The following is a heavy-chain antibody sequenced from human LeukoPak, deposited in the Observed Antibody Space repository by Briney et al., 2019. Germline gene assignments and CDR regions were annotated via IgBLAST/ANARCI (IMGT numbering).Heavy chain of an antibody. J-gene: IGHJ4*02. CDR2: VSASGDST. V-gene: IGHV3-23*01. Sequence: GGSLRLSCVASGFTFSSYAMSWVRQAPGKGLAWISTVSASGDSTSYADSVKGRFTISRDNSKNALYLQVNSLRADDAALYYCAKSHYYGSGSSDYWGQGTLVTVSS. CDR1: GFTFSSYA. D-gene: IGHD3-10*01. CDR3: AKSHYYGSGSSDY.